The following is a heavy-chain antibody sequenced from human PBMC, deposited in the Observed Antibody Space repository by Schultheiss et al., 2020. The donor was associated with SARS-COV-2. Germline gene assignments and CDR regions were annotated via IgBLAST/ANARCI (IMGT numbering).Heavy chain of an antibody. Sequence: GGSLRLSCAASGFTFSSYWMSWVRQAPGKGLEWVGFIRSKAYGGTTEYAASGKGRFTISRDDSKSIAYLQMNSLKTEDTAVYYCTRVPRGTIFGVVIGTIYYYYYYGMDVWGQGTTVTVSS. CDR1: GFTFSSYW. J-gene: IGHJ6*02. D-gene: IGHD3-3*01. V-gene: IGHV3-49*04. CDR2: IRSKAYGGTT. CDR3: TRVPRGTIFGVVIGTIYYYYYYGMDV.